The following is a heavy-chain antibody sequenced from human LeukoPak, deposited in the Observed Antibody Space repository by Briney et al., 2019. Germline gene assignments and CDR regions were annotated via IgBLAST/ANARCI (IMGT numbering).Heavy chain of an antibody. CDR2: IRYDGSNK. V-gene: IGHV3-30*02. CDR1: GFTFSSYG. J-gene: IGHJ4*02. Sequence: PGGSLRLSCAASGFTFSSYGMHWVRQAPGKGLEWVAFIRYDGSNKYYADSVKGRFTISRDNSKNTLYLQMNSLRAEDTALYYCASDGNDYGDFMDYWGQGTLVTVSS. D-gene: IGHD4-17*01. CDR3: ASDGNDYGDFMDY.